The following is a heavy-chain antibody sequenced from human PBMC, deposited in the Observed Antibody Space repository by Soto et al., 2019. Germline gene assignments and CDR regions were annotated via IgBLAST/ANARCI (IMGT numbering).Heavy chain of an antibody. V-gene: IGHV4-59*01. J-gene: IGHJ4*02. CDR1: SGSISTYY. Sequence: SETLSLTCTVASGSISTYYWSWIRLPPGKGLEWIGYIYYTGSTNYNPSLKTRVAISMDTSKNQFSLNLSSVTAADTAVYYCSGDPNWAYFYFWRLGTVVTVS. CDR2: IYYTGST. CDR3: SGDPNWAYFYF. D-gene: IGHD7-27*01.